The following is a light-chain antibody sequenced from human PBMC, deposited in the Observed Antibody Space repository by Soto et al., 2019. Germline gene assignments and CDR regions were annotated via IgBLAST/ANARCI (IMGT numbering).Light chain of an antibody. CDR3: QHYGASPWT. V-gene: IGKV3-20*01. Sequence: EIVMTQSPGTLSVSPGERATLSCRASQNISGNYLAWYQQKPGQAPRVLIYRASIRATGISDRFSGSGSGTDFTLTISRLEPEDFAVYYCQHYGASPWTFGQGTKV. J-gene: IGKJ1*01. CDR2: RAS. CDR1: QNISGNY.